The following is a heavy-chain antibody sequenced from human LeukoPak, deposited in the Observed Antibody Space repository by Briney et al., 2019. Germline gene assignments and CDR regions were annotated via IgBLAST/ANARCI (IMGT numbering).Heavy chain of an antibody. CDR1: DGSISGYY. CDR3: ARRPYYDSSGYYSVREYYFAY. CDR2: IYYSGST. D-gene: IGHD3-22*01. J-gene: IGHJ4*02. Sequence: SETLSLTCTVSDGSISGYYWSWIRQPPGKGLEWIGDIYYSGSTNYNPSLKGRVTISIDTSKNQFSLKLRSVTAADTAVYYCARRPYYDSSGYYSVREYYFAYWGQGTLVTVS. V-gene: IGHV4-59*01.